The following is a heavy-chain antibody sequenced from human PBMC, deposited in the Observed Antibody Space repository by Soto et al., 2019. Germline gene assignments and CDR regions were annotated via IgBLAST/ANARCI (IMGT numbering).Heavy chain of an antibody. CDR3: ARDTAEFNWNNGGGY. J-gene: IGHJ4*02. V-gene: IGHV3-21*01. Sequence: GGSLRLSCAASGFTFSSYSMNWVRQAPGKGLEWVSSISSSSSYIYYADSVKGRFTISRDNAKNSLYLQMNSLRAEDTAVYYCARDTAEFNWNNGGGYWGQGTLVTVSS. CDR2: ISSSSSYI. D-gene: IGHD1-20*01. CDR1: GFTFSSYS.